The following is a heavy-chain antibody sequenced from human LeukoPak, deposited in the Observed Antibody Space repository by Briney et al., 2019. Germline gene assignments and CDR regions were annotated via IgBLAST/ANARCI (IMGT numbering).Heavy chain of an antibody. J-gene: IGHJ6*03. CDR2: ISAYNGNT. D-gene: IGHD3-16*02. Sequence: ASVKVSCKASGYTFTSYGISWVRQAPGQGLEWMGWISAYNGNTNYAQKLQGRVTMTTDTSTSTAYMELRSLRSDDTAVYYCARGPYYDYVWGSYRHKYYYYYYMDVWGKGTTVTVSS. CDR1: GYTFTSYG. V-gene: IGHV1-18*01. CDR3: ARGPYYDYVWGSYRHKYYYYYYMDV.